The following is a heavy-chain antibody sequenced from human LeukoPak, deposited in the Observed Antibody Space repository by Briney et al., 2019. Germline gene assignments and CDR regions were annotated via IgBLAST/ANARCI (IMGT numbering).Heavy chain of an antibody. J-gene: IGHJ4*02. V-gene: IGHV3-30*02. CDR3: ARDGHWGINYFDY. CDR2: IRYDGSNK. D-gene: IGHD3-16*01. Sequence: GGSLRLSCAASGFTFSSYGMHWVRQAPGKGLEWVAFIRYDGSNKYYADSVKGRFTISRDNSKNTLYLQMNSLRAEDTAVYYCARDGHWGINYFDYWGQGTLVTVSS. CDR1: GFTFSSYG.